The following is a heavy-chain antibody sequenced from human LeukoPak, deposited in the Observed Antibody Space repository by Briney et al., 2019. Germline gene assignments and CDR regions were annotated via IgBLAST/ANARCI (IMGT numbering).Heavy chain of an antibody. CDR2: INPSGGST. D-gene: IGHD6-19*01. J-gene: IGHJ4*02. Sequence: GASVKVSCKASGYTFTSYYMHWVRQAPGQGLEWMGIINPSGGSTSYAQKFQGRVTMTRDTSTSTVYMELSSLRSEDTAVYYCARDPSNSSGWRAFFDYWGQGTLVTVSS. V-gene: IGHV1-46*01. CDR1: GYTFTSYY. CDR3: ARDPSNSSGWRAFFDY.